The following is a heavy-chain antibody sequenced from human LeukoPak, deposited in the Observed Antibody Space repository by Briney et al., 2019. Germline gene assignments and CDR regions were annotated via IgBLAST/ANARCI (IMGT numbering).Heavy chain of an antibody. V-gene: IGHV4-39*01. CDR3: ASSLLGATSPGFDY. CDR1: GGSISSSSYY. Sequence: SETLSLTCTVSGGSISSSSYYWGWIRQPPGKGLEWIGSIYYSGSTYYNPSLKSRVTISVDTSKNQFSLKLSSVTAADTTLYYSASSLLGATSPGFDYWGQGTLVTVPS. CDR2: IYYSGST. D-gene: IGHD1-26*01. J-gene: IGHJ4*02.